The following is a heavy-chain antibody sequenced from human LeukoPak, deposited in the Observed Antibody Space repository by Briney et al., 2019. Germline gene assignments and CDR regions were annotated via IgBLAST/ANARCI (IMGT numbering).Heavy chain of an antibody. V-gene: IGHV3-7*01. J-gene: IGHJ4*01. D-gene: IGHD6-13*01. Sequence: PGGSLRLSCAVSGFTFSDFWMNWVRQAPGKGLEWVASIRQDGSEKTYVDSVKGRFTISRDNTKNSLFLQMNSLRAEDTAVYYCTRDGTAPGLYFDLWGQGTLVTVPS. CDR2: IRQDGSEK. CDR1: GFTFSDFW. CDR3: TRDGTAPGLYFDL.